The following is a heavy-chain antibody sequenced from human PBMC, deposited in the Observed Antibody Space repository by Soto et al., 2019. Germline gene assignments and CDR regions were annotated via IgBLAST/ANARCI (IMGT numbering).Heavy chain of an antibody. CDR3: ATGRPMDYYYYMDV. V-gene: IGHV1-24*01. D-gene: IGHD3-10*01. Sequence: ASVKVSCKVSGYTLTELSTHWVRQAPGKGLEWMGGFDPEDGGTIYAQKFQGRVTMTEDTSTDTAYMELSSLRSEDTAVYYCATGRPMDYYYYMDVWGKGTTVTVS. J-gene: IGHJ6*03. CDR2: FDPEDGGT. CDR1: GYTLTELS.